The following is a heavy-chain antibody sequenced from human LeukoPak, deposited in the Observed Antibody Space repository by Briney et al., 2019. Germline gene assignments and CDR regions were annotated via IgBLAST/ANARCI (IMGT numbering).Heavy chain of an antibody. Sequence: GGSLRLSCAASGFTFSDYWMNWVRQAPGKGLEWVANIDQDGSSEYYVGSVQGRFTISRDNAKNSLYLQMTSLRAEDTAVYYCARGDWAPFDYWGQGSLLTVSS. J-gene: IGHJ4*02. CDR3: ARGDWAPFDY. CDR1: GFTFSDYW. V-gene: IGHV3-7*01. D-gene: IGHD2-21*02. CDR2: IDQDGSSE.